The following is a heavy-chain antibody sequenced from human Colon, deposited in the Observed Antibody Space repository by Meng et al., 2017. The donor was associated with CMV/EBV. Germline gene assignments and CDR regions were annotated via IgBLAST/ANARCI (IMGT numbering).Heavy chain of an antibody. CDR1: GFTFSSYN. V-gene: IGHV3-21*04. J-gene: IGHJ4*02. D-gene: IGHD3-10*01. CDR3: ARGVTAVGQRHYFDH. CDR2: ISSSSSYI. Sequence: GGSLRLSCAASGFTFSSYNMNWVRQAPGKGLEWVSYISSSSSYIYYADSVKGRFTISRDTPKNTLFLQLNSLRAEDTAVYYCARGVTAVGQRHYFDHWGQGTQVTVSS.